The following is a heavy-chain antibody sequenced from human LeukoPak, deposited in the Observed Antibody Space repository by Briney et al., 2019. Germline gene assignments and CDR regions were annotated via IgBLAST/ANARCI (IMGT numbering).Heavy chain of an antibody. D-gene: IGHD2-15*01. Sequence: ETLSLTCAVYGGSFSGYYWSWIRQPPGKGLEWIGEINHSGSTNYNPSLKSRVTISVDTSKNQFSLKLSSVTAADTAVYYCARFYCSGGSCHYYYGMDVWGQGTTVTVSS. CDR1: GGSFSGYY. CDR3: ARFYCSGGSCHYYYGMDV. J-gene: IGHJ6*02. V-gene: IGHV4-34*01. CDR2: INHSGST.